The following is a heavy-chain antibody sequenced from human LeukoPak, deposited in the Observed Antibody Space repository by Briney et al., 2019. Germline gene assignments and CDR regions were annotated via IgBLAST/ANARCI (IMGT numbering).Heavy chain of an antibody. CDR3: ARAMVRGVMDV. CDR2: IYSGGST. J-gene: IGHJ6*02. Sequence: GGSLRLSCAASGFTVSSNYMSWVRQAPGKGLEWVSVIYSGGSTYYADSVKGRFTISRDNSKNTLYLQMNSLRAEDTAVYYCARAMVRGVMDVWGQGTTVTVSS. V-gene: IGHV3-53*01. CDR1: GFTVSSNY. D-gene: IGHD3-10*01.